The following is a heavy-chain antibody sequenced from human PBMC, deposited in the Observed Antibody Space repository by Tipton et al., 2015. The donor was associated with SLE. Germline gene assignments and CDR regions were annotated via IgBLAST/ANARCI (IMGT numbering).Heavy chain of an antibody. CDR2: IYYSGRT. D-gene: IGHD6-13*01. V-gene: IGHV4-59*01. CDR3: ARDIAAAGDYYGMDV. CDR1: GGSISSYY. Sequence: TLSLTCTVSGGSISSYYWSWIRLPPGKGLEWIGYIYYSGRTNHNPSLKSRVTISVDASKNQFSLKLSSVTAADTAVYYCARDIAAAGDYYGMDVWGQGTTVTVSS. J-gene: IGHJ6*02.